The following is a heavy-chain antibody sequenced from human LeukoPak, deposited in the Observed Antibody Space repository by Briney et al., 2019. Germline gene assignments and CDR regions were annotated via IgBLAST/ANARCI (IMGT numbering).Heavy chain of an antibody. CDR2: ISGSSGST. V-gene: IGHV3-23*01. Sequence: QPGGSLRLSCAASGFTFSSYAMSWVRRAPGKGLEWVSAISGSSGSTYYADSVKGRFTISRDSSKNTLYLQMNSLRAEDTAVYYCAKDSVYSSSWYAGDYWGQGTLVTVSS. CDR1: GFTFSSYA. J-gene: IGHJ4*02. D-gene: IGHD6-13*01. CDR3: AKDSVYSSSWYAGDY.